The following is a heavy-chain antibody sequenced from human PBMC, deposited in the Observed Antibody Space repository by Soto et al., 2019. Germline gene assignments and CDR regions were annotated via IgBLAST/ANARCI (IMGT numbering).Heavy chain of an antibody. V-gene: IGHV3-74*01. CDR3: ARDSDTSGYSKADY. D-gene: IGHD5-18*01. J-gene: IGHJ4*02. Sequence: EVQLEESGGGLVQPGGSLRLSCAASGFTFSTFWMHWVRQVPGKGLVWVSRINNDGSSTSYADSVKGRFTISRDNAKNTRYLQMNSLSDDDTAVYYCARDSDTSGYSKADYWGQGTLVTVSS. CDR2: INNDGSST. CDR1: GFTFSTFW.